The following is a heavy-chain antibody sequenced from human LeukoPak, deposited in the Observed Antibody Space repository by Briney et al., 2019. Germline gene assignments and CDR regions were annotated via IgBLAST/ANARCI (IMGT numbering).Heavy chain of an antibody. V-gene: IGHV1-2*06. CDR1: GYTFTKYY. CDR3: ATGYCSGGSCYSVENWFDP. J-gene: IGHJ5*02. Sequence: ASVKVSCKASGYTFTKYYMFWVRQAPGQGLECMGRINPSSGGTDYAQKFQGRVTMTRDTSISTAYMELSRLRSDDTAMYYCATGYCSGGSCYSVENWFDPWGQGTLVTVSS. D-gene: IGHD2-15*01. CDR2: INPSSGGT.